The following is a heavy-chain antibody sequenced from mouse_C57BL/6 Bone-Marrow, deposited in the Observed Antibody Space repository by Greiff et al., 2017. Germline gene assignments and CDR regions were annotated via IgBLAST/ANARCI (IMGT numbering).Heavy chain of an antibody. CDR2: ISSGGSYT. D-gene: IGHD1-1*01. J-gene: IGHJ1*03. V-gene: IGHV5-6*02. Sequence: EVMLVESGGDLVKPGGSLKLSCAASGFTFSSYGMSWVRQTPDKRLEWVATISSGGSYTYYPDSVKGRFTISRDNAKNTLYLQMSSLKSEDTAMYYCARQITTVVVPSWYFDVWGTGTTVTVSS. CDR3: ARQITTVVVPSWYFDV. CDR1: GFTFSSYG.